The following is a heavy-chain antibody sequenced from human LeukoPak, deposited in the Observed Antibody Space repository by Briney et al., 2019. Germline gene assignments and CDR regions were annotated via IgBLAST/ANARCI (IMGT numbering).Heavy chain of an antibody. D-gene: IGHD1-26*01. J-gene: IGHJ6*03. V-gene: IGHV3-30*02. CDR1: GFTFSSYG. CDR3: AKAGYSGSYYWSRNYYYMDV. CDR2: IRYDGSNK. Sequence: PGGSLRLSCAASGFTFSSYGMHWVRQAPGKGLEWVAFIRYDGSNKYYADSVKGRFTISRDNSKNTLYLQMNSLRAEDTAVYYCAKAGYSGSYYWSRNYYYMDVWGKGTTVTVSS.